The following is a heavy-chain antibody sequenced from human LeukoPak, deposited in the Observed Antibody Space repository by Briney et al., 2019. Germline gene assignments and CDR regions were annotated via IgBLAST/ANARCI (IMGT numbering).Heavy chain of an antibody. CDR2: LNANSVNT. CDR3: VKPISGGLAVTGDWFDP. V-gene: IGHV3-23*01. J-gene: IGHJ5*02. D-gene: IGHD6-19*01. Sequence: PGGSLSLSCAASGFAFSFYAMAWVRQAPGKGLEWVSTLNANSVNTYYAASVKGRFTISRDNSKNTLYLQMNSLRAEDTAVYYCVKPISGGLAVTGDWFDPWGQGTLVTVSS. CDR1: GFAFSFYA.